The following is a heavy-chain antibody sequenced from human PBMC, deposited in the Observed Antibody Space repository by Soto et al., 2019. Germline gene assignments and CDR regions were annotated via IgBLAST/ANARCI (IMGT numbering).Heavy chain of an antibody. CDR1: GFTFSSYA. Sequence: QVQLVESGGGVVQPGRSLRLSCAASGFTFSSYAMHWVRQAPGKGLEWVAVISYDGRNKYYADSVKGRFTISRDNSKNTVYLQMNSLRAEATVMYYCARGPYDYVWGCYRPQGGMDVWGQGTTVTVSS. CDR3: ARGPYDYVWGCYRPQGGMDV. CDR2: ISYDGRNK. D-gene: IGHD3-16*02. J-gene: IGHJ6*02. V-gene: IGHV3-30*04.